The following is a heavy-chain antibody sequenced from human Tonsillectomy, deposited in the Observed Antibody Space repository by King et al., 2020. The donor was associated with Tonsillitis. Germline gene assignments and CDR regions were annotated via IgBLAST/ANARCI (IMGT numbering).Heavy chain of an antibody. J-gene: IGHJ3*02. Sequence: QLVQSGGGVVQPGGSLRLSCTASGVTFSTYGMHWVRQAPGKGLEWVAFIRYDGSNKYYVDSVKGRFTISRDNSKNTLYLQMNSLRAEDTAAYYCVAPRSGDSYGFDAFDIWGQGTMVTVSS. V-gene: IGHV3-30*02. CDR1: GVTFSTYG. D-gene: IGHD5-18*01. CDR3: VAPRSGDSYGFDAFDI. CDR2: IRYDGSNK.